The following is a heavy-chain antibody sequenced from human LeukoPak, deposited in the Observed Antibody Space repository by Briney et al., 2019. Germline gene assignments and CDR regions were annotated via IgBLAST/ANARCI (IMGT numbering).Heavy chain of an antibody. CDR1: GFTFSSYG. J-gene: IGHJ3*02. CDR2: ISGNGGST. CDR3: ARDASQRLNYDILTGHYRGGAFDI. D-gene: IGHD3-9*01. Sequence: GGSLRLSCAASGFTFSSYGMSWVRQAPGKGLEWVSVISGNGGSTYYADSVKGRFTISRENSKNTLYLQMNSLRAEDTAVYYCARDASQRLNYDILTGHYRGGAFDIWGQGTMVPVSS. V-gene: IGHV3-23*01.